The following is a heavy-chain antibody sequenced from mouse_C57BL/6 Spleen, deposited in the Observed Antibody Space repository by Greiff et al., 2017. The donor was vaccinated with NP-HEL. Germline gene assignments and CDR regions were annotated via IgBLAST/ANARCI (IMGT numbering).Heavy chain of an antibody. V-gene: IGHV1-64*01. J-gene: IGHJ2*01. CDR2: IHPNSGST. CDR3: APDGKGYYFDY. Sequence: QVQLQQPGAELVKPGASVKLSCKASGYTFTSYWMHWVKQRPGQGLEWIGMIHPNSGSTNYNEKFKSKATLTVDKSSSTAYMQLSSLTSEDSAVYYCAPDGKGYYFDYWGQGTTLTVSS. CDR1: GYTFTSYW. D-gene: IGHD2-1*01.